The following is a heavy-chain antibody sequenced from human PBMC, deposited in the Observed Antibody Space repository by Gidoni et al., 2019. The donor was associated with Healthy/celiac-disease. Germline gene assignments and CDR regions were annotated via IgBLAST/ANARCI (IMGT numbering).Heavy chain of an antibody. J-gene: IGHJ6*02. D-gene: IGHD3-3*01. CDR2: IYYSGST. Sequence: QVQLQESGPGLVKTSQTLSLTCTVSGGSISSGGYYGSWIRQNPGKGLEWIGYIYYSGSTYYNPSLKSRVTISVDTSKNQFSLKLSSVTAADTAVYYCARDAPLDVGDARFLEWLPPEHYGMDVWGQGTTVTVSS. CDR3: ARDAPLDVGDARFLEWLPPEHYGMDV. V-gene: IGHV4-31*03. CDR1: GGSISSGGYY.